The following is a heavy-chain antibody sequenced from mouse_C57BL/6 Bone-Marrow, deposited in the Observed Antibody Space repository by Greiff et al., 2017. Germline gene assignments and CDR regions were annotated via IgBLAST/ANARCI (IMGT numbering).Heavy chain of an antibody. CDR2: ISSGGDYI. Sequence: EVHLVESGEGLVKPGGSLKLSCAASGFTFSSSAMSWVRQTPEKRLEWVAYISSGGDYIYYADTVKGRFTISRDNARNTLYLQMSSLKSEDTAMYYCTSDYYGSSFFFDYWGQGTTLTVSS. D-gene: IGHD1-1*01. CDR3: TSDYYGSSFFFDY. V-gene: IGHV5-9-1*02. J-gene: IGHJ2*01. CDR1: GFTFSSSA.